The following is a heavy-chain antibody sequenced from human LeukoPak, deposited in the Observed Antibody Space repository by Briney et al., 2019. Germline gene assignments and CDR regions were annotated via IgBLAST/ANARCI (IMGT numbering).Heavy chain of an antibody. D-gene: IGHD3-10*01. CDR2: IYYGGST. CDR1: GGSISTYY. J-gene: IGHJ4*02. V-gene: IGHV4-59*01. CDR3: ARAGIDYFGSRTYYNPYFDY. Sequence: SETLSLTCTVSGGSISTYYWSWIRQPPVKGLEWIGYIYYGGSTNYNPSLKSRVTISLDTSKNRFSLKLSSVTAADTALYYCARAGIDYFGSRTYYNPYFDYWGQGTLVTVSS.